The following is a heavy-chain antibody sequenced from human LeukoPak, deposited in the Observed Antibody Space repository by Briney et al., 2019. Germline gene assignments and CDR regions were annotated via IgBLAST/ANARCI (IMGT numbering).Heavy chain of an antibody. V-gene: IGHV1-69*04. D-gene: IGHD5-24*01. CDR3: AREFGYRSGGYYYYYGMDV. J-gene: IGHJ6*02. CDR1: GGTFSSYA. CDR2: IIPILGIA. Sequence: SVKVSCKASGGTFSSYAVSWVRQAPGQGLEWMGRIIPILGIANYAQKFQGRVTITADKSTSTAYMELSSLRSEDTAVYYCAREFGYRSGGYYYYYGMDVWGQGTTVTVSS.